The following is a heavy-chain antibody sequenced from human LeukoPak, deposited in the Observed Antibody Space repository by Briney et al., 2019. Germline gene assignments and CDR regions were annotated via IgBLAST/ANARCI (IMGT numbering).Heavy chain of an antibody. CDR2: IWYDGSNK. CDR3: ARGRTGSYLLGY. D-gene: IGHD1-26*01. Sequence: GGSLRLSCAASGFTFSSYGMHWVRQAPGKGLEWVAVIWYDGSNKYYADSVKGRFTISRDNSKNTLYLQMNSLRAKDTAVYYCARGRTGSYLLGYWGQGTLVTVSS. J-gene: IGHJ4*02. V-gene: IGHV3-33*01. CDR1: GFTFSSYG.